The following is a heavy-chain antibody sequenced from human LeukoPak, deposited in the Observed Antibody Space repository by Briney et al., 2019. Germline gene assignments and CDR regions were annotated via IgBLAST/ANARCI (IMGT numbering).Heavy chain of an antibody. Sequence: GGSLRLSCAASGFTFSSYSMNWVRQAPGKGLKWVSSISSSSSYIYYADSVKGRFTISRDNAKNSLYLQMNSLRAEDTAVYYCARVVTMVRGAADHYFDYWGQGTLVTVSS. CDR3: ARVVTMVRGAADHYFDY. CDR1: GFTFSSYS. J-gene: IGHJ4*02. CDR2: ISSSSSYI. V-gene: IGHV3-21*01. D-gene: IGHD3-10*01.